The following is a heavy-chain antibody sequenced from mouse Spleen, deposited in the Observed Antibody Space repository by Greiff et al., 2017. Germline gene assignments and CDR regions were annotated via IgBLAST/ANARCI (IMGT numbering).Heavy chain of an antibody. V-gene: IGHV5-16*01. CDR1: GFTFSDYY. J-gene: IGHJ2*01. D-gene: IGHD4-1*01. CDR3: ARGTGTRGGYFDY. Sequence: DVKLVESEGGLVQPGSSMKLSCTASGFTFSDYYMAWVRQVPEKGLEWVANINYDGSSTYYLDSLKSRFIISRDNAKNILYLQMSSLKSEDTATYYCARGTGTRGGYFDYWGQGTTLTVSS. CDR2: INYDGSST.